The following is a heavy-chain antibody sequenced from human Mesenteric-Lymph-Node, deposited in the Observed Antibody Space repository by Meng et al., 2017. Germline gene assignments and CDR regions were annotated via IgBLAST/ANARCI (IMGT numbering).Heavy chain of an antibody. V-gene: IGHV1-18*01. CDR1: GYSFTSYG. J-gene: IGHJ4*02. Sequence: QVQLVQSGAEGKKPGAAGKVACKASGYSFTSYGISWVRQAPGQGLEWMGWISAYNGNTNYAQKLQGRVTMTTDTSTSTAYMELRSLRSDDTAVYYCARGGPNDFWSGYLDYWGQGTLVTVSS. CDR2: ISAYNGNT. CDR3: ARGGPNDFWSGYLDY. D-gene: IGHD3-3*01.